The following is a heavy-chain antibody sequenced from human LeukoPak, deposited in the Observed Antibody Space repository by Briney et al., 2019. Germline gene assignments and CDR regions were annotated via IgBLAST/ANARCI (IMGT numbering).Heavy chain of an antibody. CDR2: MNPNSGNT. CDR1: GYTFTSYD. CDR3: ARRITMVRGVEVFNY. V-gene: IGHV1-8*01. Sequence: GASVKVSCKASGYTFTSYDSNWVRQATGQGLEWMGWMNPNSGNTGYAQKFQGRVTMTRNTSISTAYMELSSLRSEDTAVYYCARRITMVRGVEVFNYWGQGTLATVSS. J-gene: IGHJ4*02. D-gene: IGHD3-10*01.